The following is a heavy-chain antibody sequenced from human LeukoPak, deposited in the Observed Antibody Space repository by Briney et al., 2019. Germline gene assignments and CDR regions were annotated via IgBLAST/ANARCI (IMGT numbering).Heavy chain of an antibody. J-gene: IGHJ3*02. CDR1: GFTFDDYG. Sequence: PGGSLRLSCAASGFTFDDYGMSWVRQAPGKGLEWVSGINWNGGSTGYADSVKGRFTISRDNAKNSLYLQMNSLRAEDTALYYCASESSGSGILGDAFDIWGQGTMVTVSS. CDR2: INWNGGST. CDR3: ASESSGSGILGDAFDI. V-gene: IGHV3-20*04. D-gene: IGHD3-10*01.